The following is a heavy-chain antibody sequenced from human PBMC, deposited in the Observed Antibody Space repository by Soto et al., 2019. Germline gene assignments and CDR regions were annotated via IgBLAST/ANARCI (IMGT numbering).Heavy chain of an antibody. CDR1: GGSFSGYY. Sequence: PSETLSLTCAVYGGSFSGYYWSWTRQPPGKGLEWIGEINDSGSINNNPSLKSRVTISVDMSKNQFSLKLSSVTAADTAVYYCARVGFNWNDDYYGMAVWGQGPTVAVS. CDR2: INDSGSI. V-gene: IGHV4-34*01. D-gene: IGHD1-20*01. J-gene: IGHJ6*01. CDR3: ARVGFNWNDDYYGMAV.